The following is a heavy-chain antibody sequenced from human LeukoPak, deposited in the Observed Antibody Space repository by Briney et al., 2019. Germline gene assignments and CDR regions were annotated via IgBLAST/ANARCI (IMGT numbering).Heavy chain of an antibody. CDR2: ISAYNGNT. CDR1: GYTFTSYG. Sequence: ASVKVSCKASGYTFTSYGISWVRQAPGQGLEWMGWISAYNGNTNYAQKLQGRVTMTTDTPTSTAYMELRSLRSDDTAVYYCARYSGYSVQNWFDPWGQGTLVTVSS. J-gene: IGHJ5*02. V-gene: IGHV1-18*01. CDR3: ARYSGYSVQNWFDP. D-gene: IGHD5/OR15-5a*01.